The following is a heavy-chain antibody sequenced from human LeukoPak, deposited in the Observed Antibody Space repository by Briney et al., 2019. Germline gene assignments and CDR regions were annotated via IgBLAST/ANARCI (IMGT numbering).Heavy chain of an antibody. V-gene: IGHV3-9*01. D-gene: IGHD5-18*01. J-gene: IGHJ4*02. CDR2: ISWNSGSI. CDR1: GFTFDDYA. CDR3: AKDSDTAMDTGHADY. Sequence: GGSLRLSCAASGFTFDDYAMHWVRQAPGKGLEWVSGISWNSGSIGYADSVKGRFTISRDNAKNSLYLQMNSLRAEDTALYYCAKDSDTAMDTGHADYWGQGTLVTVSS.